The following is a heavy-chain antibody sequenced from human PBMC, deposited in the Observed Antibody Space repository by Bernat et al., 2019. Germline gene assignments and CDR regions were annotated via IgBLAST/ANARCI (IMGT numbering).Heavy chain of an antibody. J-gene: IGHJ3*02. CDR3: ARDVTGPIRDNVFDM. CDR1: GFSFSSYG. Sequence: QVQLVESGGSVVQPGRSLRLSCAASGFSFSSYGMHWVRQAPGKGLEWVAIIWYDGSNKYYADSVKGRFTISRDKSKNTLYLQMNSLRAEDTAVYYCARDVTGPIRDNVFDMWGQGTMVTVSS. D-gene: IGHD1-7*01. V-gene: IGHV3-33*01. CDR2: IWYDGSNK.